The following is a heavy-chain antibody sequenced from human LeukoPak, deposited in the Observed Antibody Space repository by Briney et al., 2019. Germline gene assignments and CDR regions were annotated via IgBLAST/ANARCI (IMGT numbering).Heavy chain of an antibody. V-gene: IGHV3-30*18. Sequence: GGSLRLSCAASGFTFSSYGMHWVRQAPGKGLEWVAAISNDGSNKYYAESVNGRSTISRDNSKNTLYLLVNTLRGDDTAVYYCAKEMGSRSSLFYFDYWGQGTLLTVSS. CDR1: GFTFSSYG. D-gene: IGHD3-10*01. J-gene: IGHJ4*02. CDR3: AKEMGSRSSLFYFDY. CDR2: ISNDGSNK.